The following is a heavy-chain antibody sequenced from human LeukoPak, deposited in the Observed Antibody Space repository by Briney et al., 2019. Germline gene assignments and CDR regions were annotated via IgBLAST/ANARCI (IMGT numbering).Heavy chain of an antibody. J-gene: IGHJ4*02. CDR1: GYTFTSYG. D-gene: IGHD3-22*01. Sequence: GASVKVSCKASGYTFTSYGISWVRQAPGQGLEWMGWISAYNGNTNYAQELQGRVTMTTDTSTSTAYMELRSLRSDDTAVYYCARDGLGHYYDSSGYYSYWGQGTLVTVSS. V-gene: IGHV1-18*01. CDR3: ARDGLGHYYDSSGYYSY. CDR2: ISAYNGNT.